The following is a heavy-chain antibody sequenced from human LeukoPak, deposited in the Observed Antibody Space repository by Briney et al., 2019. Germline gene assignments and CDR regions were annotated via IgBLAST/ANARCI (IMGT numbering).Heavy chain of an antibody. CDR3: ARDSSGWYHWFDP. V-gene: IGHV1-18*01. D-gene: IGHD6-19*01. CDR2: ISGYNGNT. CDR1: GYTFTTYN. J-gene: IGHJ5*02. Sequence: ASVKVSCKASGYTFTTYNINWVRQAPGQGLEWMGWISGYNGNTNYAQKLQGRVTMTTDTSTSTAYVELRSLRSDDTAVYYCARDSSGWYHWFDPWGQGTLVTVSS.